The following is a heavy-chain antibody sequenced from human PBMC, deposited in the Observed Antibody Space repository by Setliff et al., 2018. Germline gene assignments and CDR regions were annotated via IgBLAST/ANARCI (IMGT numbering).Heavy chain of an antibody. CDR2: IYTSWST. CDR3: ARDRTYYGSGTYTRYFDY. D-gene: IGHD3-10*01. Sequence: ASETLSLTCAAYGGTFSDYYWAWIRQPAGKGLEWIGQIYTSWSTNYNPSLKSRVTISVDTSKNQFSLKLSSVTAADTAVYYCARDRTYYGSGTYTRYFDYWGQGTLVTVSS. CDR1: GGTFSDYY. V-gene: IGHV4-4*07. J-gene: IGHJ4*02.